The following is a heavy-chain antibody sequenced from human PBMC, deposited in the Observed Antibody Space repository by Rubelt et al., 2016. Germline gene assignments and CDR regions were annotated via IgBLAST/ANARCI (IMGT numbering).Heavy chain of an antibody. D-gene: IGHD4-23*01. V-gene: IGHV4-39*07. CDR2: IYYSGRT. CDR3: ARSTVVTLYNWFDP. Sequence: QLQLHESGPGLVKPSETLSLTCTVSGGSISSSSYYWGWIRQPPGKGLEWVGTIYYSGRTYYNPSLKSRVTMSVDTSKNQFSRDLNSVTAADTAVYYCARSTVVTLYNWFDPWGQGTLVTVSS. J-gene: IGHJ5*02. CDR1: GGSISSSSYY.